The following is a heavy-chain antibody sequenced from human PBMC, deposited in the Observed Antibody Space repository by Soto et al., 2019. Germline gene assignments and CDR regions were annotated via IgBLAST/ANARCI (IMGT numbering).Heavy chain of an antibody. J-gene: IGHJ3*01. D-gene: IGHD6-13*01. V-gene: IGHV3-20*04. CDR3: AREGYSSSWYFAFDL. CDR1: GFSFDDHV. CDR2: INWKGGDT. Sequence: GSLRLSCAASGFSFDDHVMNWVRQAPGKGLEWVSGINWKGGDTDYADSVRGRFTISRDNAKKSLYLQMSSLRAEDTALYYCAREGYSSSWYFAFDLWGQGTMVTVSS.